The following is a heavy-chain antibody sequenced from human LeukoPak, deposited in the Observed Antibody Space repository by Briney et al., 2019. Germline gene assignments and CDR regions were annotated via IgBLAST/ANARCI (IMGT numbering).Heavy chain of an antibody. CDR2: IKGSGGST. Sequence: GGSLRLSCAASGFTFTSYTMSWVRQAPGKGLEWVSTIKGSGGSTYYADSVKGRFTISRDNSKNSLYLQMNSLTAEDTAIYYCAKGSGYSGLPDWGRGTVVAVSA. J-gene: IGHJ4*02. V-gene: IGHV3-23*01. CDR1: GFTFTSYT. CDR3: AKGSGYSGLPD. D-gene: IGHD5-12*01.